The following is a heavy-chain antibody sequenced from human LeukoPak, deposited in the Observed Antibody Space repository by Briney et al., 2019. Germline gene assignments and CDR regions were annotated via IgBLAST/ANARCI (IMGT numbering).Heavy chain of an antibody. CDR2: IKHDGSGK. J-gene: IGHJ4*02. CDR3: AKWRWRQSEYED. Sequence: PGGSLRLSCEASGFCFSDHWMGWVRQAPGKGLECVANIKHDGSGKEYVDSVKGRFTISRDNAKNSVYLEMSSLRAEDTAVYYCAKWRWRQSEYEDWGQGTLVTVSS. CDR1: GFCFSDHW. D-gene: IGHD5-24*01. V-gene: IGHV3-7*01.